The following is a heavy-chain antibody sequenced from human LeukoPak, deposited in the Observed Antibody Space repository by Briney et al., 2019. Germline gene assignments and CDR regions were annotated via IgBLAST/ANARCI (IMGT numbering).Heavy chain of an antibody. CDR1: GFTFSSYA. D-gene: IGHD6-13*01. Sequence: GGSLRLSCAASGFTFSSYAMHWVRQAPGKGLEWVAVISYDGSNKYYADSVKGRFTISRDNSKNTLYLQMNSLRAEDTAVYYCARDTGSSWYYYYYYMDVWAKGTTVTVSS. J-gene: IGHJ6*03. CDR2: ISYDGSNK. V-gene: IGHV3-30-3*01. CDR3: ARDTGSSWYYYYYYMDV.